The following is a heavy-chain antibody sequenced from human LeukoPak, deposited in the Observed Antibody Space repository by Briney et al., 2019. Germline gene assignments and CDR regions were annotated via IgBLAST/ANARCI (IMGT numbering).Heavy chain of an antibody. CDR3: ARWRWDAFDI. J-gene: IGHJ3*02. Sequence: GGSLRLSCAASGFTFSASDMNWVRQTPGKGLEWVSSISSSSSYIYYADSVKGRFTISRDNAKNSLYLQMNSLRAEDTAVYYCARWRWDAFDIWGQGTMVTVSS. CDR2: ISSSSSYI. V-gene: IGHV3-21*01. CDR1: GFTFSASD.